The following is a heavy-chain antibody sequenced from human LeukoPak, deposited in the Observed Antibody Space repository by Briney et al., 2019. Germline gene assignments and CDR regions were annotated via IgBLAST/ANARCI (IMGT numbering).Heavy chain of an antibody. CDR1: GGSFSGYY. Sequence: SETLSLTCAVYGGSFSGYYWSWIRQPPGKGLEWIGEINHSGSTNYNPSLNSRVTISVDTSKNQFSLRLSSVTAADTAIYYCARAVSGRFDYWGQGTLVTVSS. J-gene: IGHJ4*02. CDR2: INHSGST. D-gene: IGHD6-19*01. CDR3: ARAVSGRFDY. V-gene: IGHV4-34*01.